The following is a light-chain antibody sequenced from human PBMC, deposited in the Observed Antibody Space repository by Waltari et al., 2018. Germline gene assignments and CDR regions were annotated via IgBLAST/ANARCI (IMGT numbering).Light chain of an antibody. CDR1: SGSIASDS. CDR2: EDN. J-gene: IGLJ2*01. Sequence: NFMLTQPPGVSESPGKTVTISCTRNSGSIASDSVQRFQQRPGSAPTIVIYEDNQRPSGVPDRFSGSIDSSSNSASLTISGLKTEDEADYYCQSYDTGTWFFGGGTRLTVL. CDR3: QSYDTGTWF. V-gene: IGLV6-57*03.